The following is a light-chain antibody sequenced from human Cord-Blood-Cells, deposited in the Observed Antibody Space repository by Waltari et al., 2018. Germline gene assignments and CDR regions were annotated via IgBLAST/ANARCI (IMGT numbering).Light chain of an antibody. Sequence: EIVMTQTPATLSVSPGERATLSCRASPSVSSNLAWYQQKPGQAPRLLIYGASTRAHGIPARFSGSGSGTEFTLTISSLQSEDFAVYYCQQYNNWPWTFGQGTKVEIK. CDR3: QQYNNWPWT. J-gene: IGKJ1*01. CDR1: PSVSSN. CDR2: GAS. V-gene: IGKV3-15*01.